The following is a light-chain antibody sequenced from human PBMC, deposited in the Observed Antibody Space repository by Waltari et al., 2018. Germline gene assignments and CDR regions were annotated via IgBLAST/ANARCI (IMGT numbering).Light chain of an antibody. CDR3: QVSDSTTDLVI. CDR1: NIGGYS. V-gene: IGLV3-21*04. CDR2: YDN. Sequence: SYVLTQPPSVSVAPGETYRIAWGGDNIGGYSVRCYQQKPGQAPVLVLYYDNDRPSGIPERFSGSNFGNTATLTISRVEAGDEADYYCQVSDSTTDLVIFGGGTKLTVL. J-gene: IGLJ2*01.